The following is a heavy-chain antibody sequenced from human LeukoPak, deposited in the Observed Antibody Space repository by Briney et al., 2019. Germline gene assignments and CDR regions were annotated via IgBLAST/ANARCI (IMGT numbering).Heavy chain of an antibody. D-gene: IGHD6-13*01. Sequence: SETLSLPCTVSGGSVSSGSYYWSWIRQPPGKGLEWIGYIYYSGSTNYNPSLMSRVTISVDTSKNQFSLKVSSVAAADTAVYFCARDPQYSSSSDAFDIWGQGTMVTVSS. CDR1: GGSVSSGSYY. CDR2: IYYSGST. CDR3: ARDPQYSSSSDAFDI. J-gene: IGHJ3*02. V-gene: IGHV4-61*01.